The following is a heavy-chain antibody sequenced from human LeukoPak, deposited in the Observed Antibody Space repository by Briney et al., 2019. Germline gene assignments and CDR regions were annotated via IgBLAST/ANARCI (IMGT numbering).Heavy chain of an antibody. CDR2: IYHSGNT. J-gene: IGHJ5*02. Sequence: SETLSLTCTVSGYSISSGYYWGWIRQPPGKGLEWIGSIYHSGNTYYNPSLKSRVTISVDTSKNQFSLKLSSVTAADTAVYYCARQYDSSGFWFDPWGQGTLVTVSS. V-gene: IGHV4-38-2*02. CDR1: GYSISSGYY. CDR3: ARQYDSSGFWFDP. D-gene: IGHD3-22*01.